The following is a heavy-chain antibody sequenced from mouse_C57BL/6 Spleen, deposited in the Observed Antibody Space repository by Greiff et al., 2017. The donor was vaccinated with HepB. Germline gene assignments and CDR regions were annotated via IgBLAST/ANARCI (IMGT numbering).Heavy chain of an antibody. CDR2: IDPETGGT. CDR3: TRKGYYSNYVNFDY. D-gene: IGHD2-5*01. Sequence: QVQLKQSGAELVRPGASVTLSCKASGYTFTDYEMHWVKQTPVHGLEWIGAIDPETGGTAYNQKFKGKAILTADKSSSTAYMELRSLTSEDSAVYYCTRKGYYSNYVNFDYWGQGTTLTVSS. J-gene: IGHJ2*01. CDR1: GYTFTDYE. V-gene: IGHV1-15*01.